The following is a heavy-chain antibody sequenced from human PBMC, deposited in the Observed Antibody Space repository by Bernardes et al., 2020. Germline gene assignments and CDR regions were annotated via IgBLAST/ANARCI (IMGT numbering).Heavy chain of an antibody. V-gene: IGHV3-7*01. D-gene: IGHD5-12*01. Sequence: GGSLRLSCAVYEMTISNFCMSWVRQVPGKGLEWVAKIKKDGTVMDYVDTVKGRFSISRDNSRNTLYLQMNSLRADDTAVYYCATDVAGEYSTWGPGTLVTVSS. CDR3: ATDVAGEYST. CDR2: IKKDGTVM. CDR1: EMTISNFC. J-gene: IGHJ5*02.